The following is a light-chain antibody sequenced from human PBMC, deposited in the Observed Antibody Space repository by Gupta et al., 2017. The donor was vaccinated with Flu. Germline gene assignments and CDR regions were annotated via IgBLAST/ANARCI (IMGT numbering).Light chain of an antibody. V-gene: IGKV1D-12*01. CDR1: QGIYTW. CDR2: PAS. Sequence: PSSVSASVGDRVTITCRASQGIYTWLAWYQQKPGKAPKLLIYPASRLQSGVPSRFSGSGSATDFTLTITSLQAEDFATYYCQQANSFPLTFGGGTKVEIK. J-gene: IGKJ4*01. CDR3: QQANSFPLT.